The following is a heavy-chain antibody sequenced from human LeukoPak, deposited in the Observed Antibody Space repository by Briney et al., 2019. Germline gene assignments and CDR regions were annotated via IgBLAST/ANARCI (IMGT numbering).Heavy chain of an antibody. CDR1: GGSISSSSYY. CDR3: ARYSSSLGWLDP. CDR2: ISYIGST. D-gene: IGHD6-13*01. J-gene: IGHJ5*02. Sequence: SETLSLTCTISGGSISSSSYYWGWIRQPPGKGLEWIGTISYIGSTYYNPSLKSRVTISVDTSKNQFSLELSSVTAADTAVYYCARYSSSLGWLDPWGQGTLVTVSS. V-gene: IGHV4-39*01.